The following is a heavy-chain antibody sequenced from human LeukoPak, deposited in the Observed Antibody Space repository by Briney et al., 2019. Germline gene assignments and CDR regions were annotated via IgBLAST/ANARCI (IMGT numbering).Heavy chain of an antibody. D-gene: IGHD3-22*01. CDR1: GGSISSSSYY. Sequence: SETLSLTCTVSGGSISSSSYYWGWIRQPPGKGLEWIGSIYYSGSTYYNPSLKSRVTISVDTSKNQFSLKLSSVTAADTAVYYCARGEGIRITMIVVIGLYFDYWGQGTLVTVSS. CDR2: IYYSGST. CDR3: ARGEGIRITMIVVIGLYFDY. V-gene: IGHV4-39*07. J-gene: IGHJ4*02.